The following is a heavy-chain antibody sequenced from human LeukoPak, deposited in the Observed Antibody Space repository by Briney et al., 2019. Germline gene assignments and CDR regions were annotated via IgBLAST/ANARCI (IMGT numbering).Heavy chain of an antibody. CDR3: ARKSMGYCSGGSCYRDAFDI. CDR2: INPNSGGT. D-gene: IGHD2-15*01. CDR1: GYTFTGYY. J-gene: IGHJ3*02. V-gene: IGHV1-2*06. Sequence: ASVKVSCKASGYTFTGYYMHWVRQAPGQGLEWMGRINPNSGGTNYAQKFQGRVTMTRDTSISTAYTELSRLRSDDTAVYYCARKSMGYCSGGSCYRDAFDIWGQGTMVTVSS.